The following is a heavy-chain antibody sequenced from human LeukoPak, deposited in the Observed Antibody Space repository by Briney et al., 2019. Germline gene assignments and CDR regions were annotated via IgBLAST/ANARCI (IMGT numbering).Heavy chain of an antibody. D-gene: IGHD3-22*01. V-gene: IGHV3-23*01. J-gene: IGHJ4*02. CDR1: GFTFSSYA. Sequence: GGSLRLSCAASGFTFSSYAMNWVRQAPGKGLEWVASVSGSGVSTYYADSVKGRFTISRDNAKNSLYLQMNSLRDEDTAVYYCARGYYYDSSGYYYFVERATDYFDYWGQGTLVTVSS. CDR2: VSGSGVST. CDR3: ARGYYYDSSGYYYFVERATDYFDY.